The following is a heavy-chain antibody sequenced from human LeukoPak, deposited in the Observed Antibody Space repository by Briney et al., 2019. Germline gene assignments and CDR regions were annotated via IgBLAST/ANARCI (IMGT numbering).Heavy chain of an antibody. D-gene: IGHD2-15*01. J-gene: IGHJ3*02. Sequence: SQTLSLTCTVSGGSISSGGYYWSWIRQHPGKGLEWIGYIYYSGSTYYNPSLKSRVTISVDTSKNQFSLKLSSVTAADTAVYYCARDLIENDAFDIWGQGTMVTVSS. V-gene: IGHV4-30-4*08. CDR1: GGSISSGGYY. CDR3: ARDLIENDAFDI. CDR2: IYYSGST.